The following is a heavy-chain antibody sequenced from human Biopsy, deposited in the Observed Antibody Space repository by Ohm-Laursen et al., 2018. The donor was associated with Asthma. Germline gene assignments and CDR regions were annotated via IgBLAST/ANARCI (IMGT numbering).Heavy chain of an antibody. CDR1: GYTFNSAG. V-gene: IGHV1-18*01. J-gene: IGHJ6*02. D-gene: IGHD3-10*01. Sequence: VSVKVSCKTSGYTFNSAGITWVRQAPGQGLEWMGWISVYNGNTKVAQKLQDRVTMITDTSTSTAYMELRSLRSDDTAVYFCARAVDYSHYYGIDVWGQGTAVTVS. CDR2: ISVYNGNT. CDR3: ARAVDYSHYYGIDV.